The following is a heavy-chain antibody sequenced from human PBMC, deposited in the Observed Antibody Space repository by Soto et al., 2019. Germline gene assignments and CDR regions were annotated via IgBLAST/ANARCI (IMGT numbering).Heavy chain of an antibody. CDR3: ARIRRYVDWFDP. D-gene: IGHD1-1*01. CDR1: GYTFTSYD. J-gene: IGHJ5*02. Sequence: GASVKVSCKASGYTFTSYDINWVRQATGQGLEWMGWMNPNSGNTGYAQKFQGRVTMTRNTSISTAYMELSSLRSEDTAVYYCARIRRYVDWFDPWGQGTLVTVSS. CDR2: MNPNSGNT. V-gene: IGHV1-8*01.